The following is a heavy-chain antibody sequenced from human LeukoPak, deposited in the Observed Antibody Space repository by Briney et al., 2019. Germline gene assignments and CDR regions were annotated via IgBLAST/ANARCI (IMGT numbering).Heavy chain of an antibody. J-gene: IGHJ4*02. D-gene: IGHD2/OR15-2a*01. CDR3: AKDNTASSPGGDY. V-gene: IGHV3-30*18. CDR1: GFTFSSYG. CDR2: ISYDGSNK. Sequence: GGSLRLSCAASGFTFSSYGMHWVRQAPGKGLEWVAVISYDGSNKSYADSVKGRFTISRDNSKNTLYLQMNSLRAEDTAVYYCAKDNTASSPGGDYWGQGTLVTVSS.